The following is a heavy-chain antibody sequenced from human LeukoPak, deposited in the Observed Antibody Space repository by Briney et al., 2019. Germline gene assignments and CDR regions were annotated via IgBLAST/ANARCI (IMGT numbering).Heavy chain of an antibody. CDR3: ATGTRLFDY. V-gene: IGHV4-34*01. CDR2: INHSGST. CDR1: GGSFSGYY. Sequence: SETLSLTCAVYGGSFSGYYWSWIRQPPGKGLEWIGEINHSGSTNYNPSLKSRVTISVDTSKNQFSLKLSSVTAADTAVYYCATGTRLFDYWSQGTLVTVSS. J-gene: IGHJ4*02.